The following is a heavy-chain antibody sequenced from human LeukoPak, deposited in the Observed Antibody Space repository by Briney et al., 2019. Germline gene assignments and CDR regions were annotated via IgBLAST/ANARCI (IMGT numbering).Heavy chain of an antibody. V-gene: IGHV1-24*01. CDR3: ATGWELLRGNWFDP. J-gene: IGHJ5*02. CDR1: GYTLTELS. Sequence: GASVKVSCKVSGYTLTELSMHWVRQAPGKGLEWMGGFGPEGGETIYAQKFQGRVTMTEDTSTDTAYMELSSLRSEDTAVYYCATGWELLRGNWFDPWGQGTLVTVSS. D-gene: IGHD1-26*01. CDR2: FGPEGGET.